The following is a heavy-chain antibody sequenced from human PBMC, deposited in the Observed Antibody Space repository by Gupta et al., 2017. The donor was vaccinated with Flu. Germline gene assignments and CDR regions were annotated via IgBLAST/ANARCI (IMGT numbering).Heavy chain of an antibody. CDR2: MSGSSDNI. V-gene: IGHV3-9*01. J-gene: IGHJ5*02. CDR3: TLSGSGEGGCDT. Sequence: TVEDYGMHWVRQATGKGLEWVSGMSGSSDNIGYADYVRGRCTISRDNAKKTLYRQMNSLRPEDTARDYCTLSGSGEGGCDTWGQGTRGTGSP. D-gene: IGHD6-19*01. CDR1: TVEDYG.